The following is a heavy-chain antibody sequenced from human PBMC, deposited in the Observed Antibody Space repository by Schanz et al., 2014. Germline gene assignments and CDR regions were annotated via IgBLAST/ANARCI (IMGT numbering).Heavy chain of an antibody. CDR2: IIPILGIA. D-gene: IGHD3-22*01. CDR1: GGTFSTYT. J-gene: IGHJ4*02. Sequence: QVQLVQSGAEVKKPGSSVKVSCKASGGTFSTYTISWVRQAPGQGLEWMGRIIPILGIANYAQRFQDRVRITADKSTSTAYMELSSLRSDDTAVYYCARSNYYDNSDYYNSFDYWGQGTLVTVSS. V-gene: IGHV1-69*02. CDR3: ARSNYYDNSDYYNSFDY.